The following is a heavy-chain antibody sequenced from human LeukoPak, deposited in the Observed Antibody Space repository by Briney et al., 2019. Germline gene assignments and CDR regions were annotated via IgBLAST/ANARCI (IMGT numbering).Heavy chain of an antibody. CDR3: ARGLRRGYYFRPFDY. V-gene: IGHV4-34*01. J-gene: IGHJ4*02. CDR1: GGSFSGYY. D-gene: IGHD3-22*01. Sequence: KTSETLSLTCAVYGGSFSGYYWSWIRQPPGKGLEWIGEINHSGSTNYNPSLKSRVTISVDTSKNQFSLKLSSVTAADTAVYYCARGLRRGYYFRPFDYWGQGTLVTVSS. CDR2: INHSGST.